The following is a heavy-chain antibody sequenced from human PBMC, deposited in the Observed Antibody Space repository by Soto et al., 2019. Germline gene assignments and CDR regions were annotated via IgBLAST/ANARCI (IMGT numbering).Heavy chain of an antibody. V-gene: IGHV3-30-3*01. J-gene: IGHJ4*02. CDR1: GFTFSSYA. D-gene: IGHD3-22*01. CDR2: ISYDGSNK. CDR3: ARDLRVYYYDSSGYYPSDY. Sequence: QVQLVESGGGVVQPGRSLRLSCAASGFTFSSYAMHWVRQAPGKGLEWVAVISYDGSNKYYADSVKGRFTISRDNSKNTLYLQMNRLRAEDTAVYYCARDLRVYYYDSSGYYPSDYWGQGTLVTVSS.